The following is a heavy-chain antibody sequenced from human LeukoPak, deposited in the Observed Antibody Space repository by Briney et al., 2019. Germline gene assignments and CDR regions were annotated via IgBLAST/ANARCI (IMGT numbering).Heavy chain of an antibody. Sequence: SETLSLTCTVSGGSISSSSYYWGWIRQPPGKGLEWIGSIYYSGSTYYNPSLKSRVTISVDTSKNQFSLKLSSVTAADTAVYYCARDKTGTTPYDAFDIWGQGTMVTVSS. V-gene: IGHV4-39*02. J-gene: IGHJ3*02. CDR3: ARDKTGTTPYDAFDI. CDR1: GGSISSSSYY. D-gene: IGHD1-7*01. CDR2: IYYSGST.